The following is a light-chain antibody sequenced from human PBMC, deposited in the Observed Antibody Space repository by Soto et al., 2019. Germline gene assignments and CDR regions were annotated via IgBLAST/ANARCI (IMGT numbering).Light chain of an antibody. V-gene: IGKV1-5*01. J-gene: IGKJ1*01. Sequence: MTRCASSLSASVGARFTNTCQASQDISNHLNWYQQKPGKGPNLLIYDASSLESGVPSRFSGSGSGTEFTLTISSLQPDDFATYYCQQYNSYATFGQGTKVDIK. CDR1: QDISNH. CDR2: DAS. CDR3: QQYNSYAT.